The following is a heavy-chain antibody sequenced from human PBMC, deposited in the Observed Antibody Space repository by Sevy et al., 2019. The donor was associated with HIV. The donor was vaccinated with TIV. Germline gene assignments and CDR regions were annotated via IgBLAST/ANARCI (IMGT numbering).Heavy chain of an antibody. D-gene: IGHD3-22*01. CDR3: VRYYYDTTGPGSWFDP. CDR1: GGSISSYF. J-gene: IGHJ5*02. CDR2: IYYSGST. V-gene: IGHV4-59*01. Sequence: SETLSLTCTVSGGSISSYFWSWIRQPPGKGLEWIAYIYYSGSTNYSPSLKSRVTISADTSKNQISLKLSSVTAADTAVYYCVRYYYDTTGPGSWFDPWGQGTLVTVSS.